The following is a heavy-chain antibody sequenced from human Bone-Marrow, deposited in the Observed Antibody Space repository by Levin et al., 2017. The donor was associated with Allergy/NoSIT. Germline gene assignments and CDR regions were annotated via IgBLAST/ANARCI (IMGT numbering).Heavy chain of an antibody. Sequence: ETLSLTCAASGFTFSSYAMSWVRQAPGKGLEWVSAISGSGGSTYYADSVKGRFTISRDNSKNTLYLQMNSLRAEDTAVYYCAARPGDSSGLNWFDPWGQGTLVTVSS. J-gene: IGHJ5*02. CDR1: GFTFSSYA. V-gene: IGHV3-23*01. CDR2: ISGSGGST. D-gene: IGHD6-19*01. CDR3: AARPGDSSGLNWFDP.